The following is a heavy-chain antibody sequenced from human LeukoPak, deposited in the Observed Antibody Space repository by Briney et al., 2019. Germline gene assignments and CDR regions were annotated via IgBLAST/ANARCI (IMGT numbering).Heavy chain of an antibody. V-gene: IGHV5-51*01. CDR2: IYPGDSDT. D-gene: IGHD6-19*01. Sequence: GESLKISCKGSGYSFTSYWIGWVRQMPGKGLEWMGIIYPGDSDTRYSPSFQGQVTISADKSISTAYLQWSSLKASDTAMYYCARRLYSSGWYPLFDYWGQGTLVTVSS. CDR1: GYSFTSYW. J-gene: IGHJ4*02. CDR3: ARRLYSSGWYPLFDY.